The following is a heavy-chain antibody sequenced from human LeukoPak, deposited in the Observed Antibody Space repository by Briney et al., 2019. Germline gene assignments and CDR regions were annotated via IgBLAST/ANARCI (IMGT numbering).Heavy chain of an antibody. Sequence: PGGSLRLSCVASGFTFSTYYMSWVRQAPGKGLEWVANINQDGSEKQYVDPVKGRFTISRDNAKNSLSLQMNSLRVEDTAVYYCARAHSRYTSGWSAEYFQHWGQGTLVTVSS. J-gene: IGHJ1*01. CDR3: ARAHSRYTSGWSAEYFQH. D-gene: IGHD6-19*01. V-gene: IGHV3-7*01. CDR2: INQDGSEK. CDR1: GFTFSTYY.